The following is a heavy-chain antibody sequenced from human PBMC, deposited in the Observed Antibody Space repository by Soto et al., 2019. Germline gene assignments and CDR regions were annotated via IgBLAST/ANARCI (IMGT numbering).Heavy chain of an antibody. Sequence: EVQLLESGGGLVQPGGSQRLSCAASGFTFSSYAMSWVRQAPGKGLEWVSAISDSGGSTYYADSVKGRFTISRDNSKNTLYLQMNSLRAEDTAVYYCAKASDTAMVTAYYYYGMDVWGQGTTVTVSS. CDR2: ISDSGGST. V-gene: IGHV3-23*01. CDR1: GFTFSSYA. J-gene: IGHJ6*02. CDR3: AKASDTAMVTAYYYYGMDV. D-gene: IGHD5-18*01.